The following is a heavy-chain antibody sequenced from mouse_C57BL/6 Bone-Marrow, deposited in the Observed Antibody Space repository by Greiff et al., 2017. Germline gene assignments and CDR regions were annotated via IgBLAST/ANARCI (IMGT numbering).Heavy chain of an antibody. J-gene: IGHJ1*03. Sequence: QVQLQPSGAELVSPGASVTLSCKASGYTFTDYEMHWVKQTPVHGLEWIGAIDPETGGTAYNQKFKGKAILTADKSSSTAYMELRSLTSEDSAVYYCTRWGDLGYFDVWGTGTTVTVSS. CDR2: IDPETGGT. V-gene: IGHV1-15*01. CDR3: TRWGDLGYFDV. CDR1: GYTFTDYE.